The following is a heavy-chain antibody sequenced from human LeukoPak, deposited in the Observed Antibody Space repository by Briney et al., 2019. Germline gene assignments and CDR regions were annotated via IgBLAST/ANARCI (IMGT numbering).Heavy chain of an antibody. CDR3: ATVDTSSDNYYYYGMDV. V-gene: IGHV1-24*01. CDR2: FDPEDGET. D-gene: IGHD5-18*01. CDR1: GYTLTELS. J-gene: IGHJ6*02. Sequence: GASVTVSCKVSGYTLTELSMHWVRQAPGKGLEWMGGFDPEDGETIYAQKFQGRVTMTEDTSTDTAYMELSSLRSEDTAVYYCATVDTSSDNYYYYGMDVWGQGTTVTVSS.